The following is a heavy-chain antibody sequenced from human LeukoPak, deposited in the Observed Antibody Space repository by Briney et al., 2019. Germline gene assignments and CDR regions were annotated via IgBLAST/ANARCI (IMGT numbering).Heavy chain of an antibody. CDR2: IIPIFGTA. J-gene: IGHJ4*02. V-gene: IGHV1-69*01. D-gene: IGHD3-3*01. CDR1: GGTFSSYA. CDR3: ARAYDFWSGYYFIEFDY. Sequence: SVKVSCKASGGTFSSYAISWVRQAPGQGLECMGGIIPIFGTANYAQKFQGRVTITADESTSTAYMGLSSLRSEDTAVYYCARAYDFWSGYYFIEFDYGGQGTLVTVSS.